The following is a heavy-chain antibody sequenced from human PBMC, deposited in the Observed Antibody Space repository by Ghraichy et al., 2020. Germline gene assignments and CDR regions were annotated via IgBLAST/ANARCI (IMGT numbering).Heavy chain of an antibody. J-gene: IGHJ5*02. CDR1: GGSISSSSYY. V-gene: IGHV4-39*01. D-gene: IGHD6-13*01. Sequence: SETLSLTCTVSGGSISSSSYYWGWIRQPPGKGLEWIGSIYYSGSTYYNPSLKSRVTISVDTSKNQFSLKLSSVTAADTAVYYCARHVSGSRIAAAVRIWFDPWGQGTLVTVSS. CDR2: IYYSGST. CDR3: ARHVSGSRIAAAVRIWFDP.